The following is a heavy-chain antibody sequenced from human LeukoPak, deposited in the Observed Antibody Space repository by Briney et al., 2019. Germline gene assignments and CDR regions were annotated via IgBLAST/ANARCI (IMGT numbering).Heavy chain of an antibody. V-gene: IGHV1-24*01. CDR3: ATRLRLGAYYYDTSGPEGSFDY. J-gene: IGHJ4*02. D-gene: IGHD3-22*01. CDR2: FDPEDGET. CDR1: GYTLTELS. Sequence: SVKVSCKVSGYTLTELSMHWVRQAPGKGLEWMGGFDPEDGETIYAQKFKGRVTLTEDTSTDTAYMELSSPRSQDTAVYYCATRLRLGAYYYDTSGPEGSFDYWGQGTWSPSP.